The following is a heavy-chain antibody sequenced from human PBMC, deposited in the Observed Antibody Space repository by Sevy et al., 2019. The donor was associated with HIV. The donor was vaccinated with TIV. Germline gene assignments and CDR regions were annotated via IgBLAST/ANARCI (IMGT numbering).Heavy chain of an antibody. D-gene: IGHD1-26*01. CDR1: GYIFENYD. Sequence: ASVTVSCKASGYIFENYDITWVRQAPGRGLEWMGWIAPYNGDTSSPQKFQGRVTMTTDRSTRTAYMELNSLTSDDAGVYYCARGRAPDSGKYSFNYWGQGTLVTVSS. V-gene: IGHV1-18*01. CDR2: IAPYNGDT. CDR3: ARGRAPDSGKYSFNY. J-gene: IGHJ4*02.